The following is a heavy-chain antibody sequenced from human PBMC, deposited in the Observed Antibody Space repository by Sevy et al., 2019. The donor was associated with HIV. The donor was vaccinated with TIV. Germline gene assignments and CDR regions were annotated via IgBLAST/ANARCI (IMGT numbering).Heavy chain of an antibody. D-gene: IGHD6-13*01. J-gene: IGHJ4*02. CDR2: IKQDGSEK. CDR1: GFTFSSYW. V-gene: IGHV3-7*01. Sequence: GGSLRLSCAASGFTFSSYWMSWVRQAPGKGLEWVANIKQDGSEKYYVDSVKGRFTISRDNAKNSLYLQMNSLRAEDTAMYYFGRKGALRSHSPSGRSSSRGLDFDYWGQGTLVTVSS. CDR3: GRKGALRSHSPSGRSSSRGLDFDY.